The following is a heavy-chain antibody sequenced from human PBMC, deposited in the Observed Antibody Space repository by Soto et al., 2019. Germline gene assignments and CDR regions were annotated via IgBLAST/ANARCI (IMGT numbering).Heavy chain of an antibody. CDR2: IYSGGST. Sequence: GGSLRLSCAASGFTVSSNYMSWVRQAPGKGLEWVSVIYSGGSTYYADSVKGRFTISRDNSKNTLYLQMNSLRAEDTAVYYCASSTAIFNTYYYGSGSYYPLRFDYWGQGTLVTVSS. CDR3: ASSTAIFNTYYYGSGSYYPLRFDY. CDR1: GFTVSSNY. J-gene: IGHJ4*02. D-gene: IGHD3-10*01. V-gene: IGHV3-53*01.